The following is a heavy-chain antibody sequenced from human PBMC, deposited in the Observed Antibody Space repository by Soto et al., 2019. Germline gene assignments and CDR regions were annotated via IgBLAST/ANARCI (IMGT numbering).Heavy chain of an antibody. CDR2: ISYDGSNK. Sequence: QVQLVESGGGVVQPGRSLRLSCAASGFTFSSYGMHWVRQAPGKGLEWVAVISYDGSNKYYADSVKGRFTISRDNSKNTLYLQMNSLRAEDTAVYYCAKGRRVGYSYGGSPRGYWGQGTLVTVSS. J-gene: IGHJ4*02. CDR1: GFTFSSYG. V-gene: IGHV3-30*18. D-gene: IGHD5-18*01. CDR3: AKGRRVGYSYGGSPRGY.